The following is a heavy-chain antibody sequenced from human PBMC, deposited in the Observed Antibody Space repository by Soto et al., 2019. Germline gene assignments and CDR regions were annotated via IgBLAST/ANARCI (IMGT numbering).Heavy chain of an antibody. J-gene: IGHJ4*02. V-gene: IGHV4-59*01. CDR3: ARDSGYGDPFDY. CDR1: GGSISSYY. CDR2: IFYSGTT. D-gene: IGHD4-17*01. Sequence: SETLSLTCTVSGGSISSYYWSWIRQPPGKGLEWIGYIFYSGTTTYNPSLRSRVTISVDTSKNQFSLRLSSVTAADTAVYYCARDSGYGDPFDYWGQGTLVTVSS.